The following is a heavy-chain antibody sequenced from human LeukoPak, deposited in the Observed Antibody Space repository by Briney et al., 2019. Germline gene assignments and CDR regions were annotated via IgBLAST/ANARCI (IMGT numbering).Heavy chain of an antibody. CDR3: ARDLRLLWFGELDWFDP. J-gene: IGHJ5*02. V-gene: IGHV1-69*13. CDR1: GGTFSSYA. Sequence: ASVKVSRKASGGTFSSYAISWVRQAPGQGLEWMGGIIPIFGTANYAQKFQGRVTITADESTSTAYMELSSLRSEDTAVYYCARDLRLLWFGELDWFDPWGQGTLVTVSS. CDR2: IIPIFGTA. D-gene: IGHD3-10*01.